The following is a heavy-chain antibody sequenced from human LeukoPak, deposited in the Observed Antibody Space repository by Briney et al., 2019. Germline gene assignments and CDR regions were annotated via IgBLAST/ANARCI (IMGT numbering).Heavy chain of an antibody. CDR1: GYTLTELS. D-gene: IGHD6-13*01. Sequence: ASVKVSCKVSGYTLTELSMHWVRQAPGKELEWMGGFDPEDGETIYAQKFQGRVTMTEDTSTDTAYMELSSLRSEDTAVYYCATGPPSAGPLHDAFDIWGQGTMVTASS. V-gene: IGHV1-24*01. J-gene: IGHJ3*02. CDR2: FDPEDGET. CDR3: ATGPPSAGPLHDAFDI.